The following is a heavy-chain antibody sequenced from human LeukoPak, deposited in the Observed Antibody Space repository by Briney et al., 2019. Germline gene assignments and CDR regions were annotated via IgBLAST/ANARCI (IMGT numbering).Heavy chain of an antibody. V-gene: IGHV1-2*02. J-gene: IGHJ4*02. D-gene: IGHD4-17*01. Sequence: ASVKVSCKASGYTFTNYYMHWVRQAPGQGLEWMAWINPNTGVTNCAQNFQGRVTMTRDTSISTAYMELSGLRSDDTAVYYCARALGGTNYGAYFDYWGQGTQVSVSS. CDR3: ARALGGTNYGAYFDY. CDR1: GYTFTNYY. CDR2: INPNTGVT.